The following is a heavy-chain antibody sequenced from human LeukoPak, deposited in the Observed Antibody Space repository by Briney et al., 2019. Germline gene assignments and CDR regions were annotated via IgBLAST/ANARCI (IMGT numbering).Heavy chain of an antibody. CDR3: AREGAIPGIDP. CDR2: ISYSGRI. D-gene: IGHD2-21*01. J-gene: IGHJ5*02. CDR1: GYSLTSGFS. Sequence: SKTLSLTCAVSGYSLTSGFSWGWIRQPPGKILEWIATISYSGRIDYNPSLKTPDTISSDTSQNQCSPRRTSLTAAVTAMYYCAREGAIPGIDPSGQGRLVTVSS. V-gene: IGHV4-38-2*02.